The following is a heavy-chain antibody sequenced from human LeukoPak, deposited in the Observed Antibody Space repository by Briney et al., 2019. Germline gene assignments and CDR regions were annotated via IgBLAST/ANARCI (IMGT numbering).Heavy chain of an antibody. J-gene: IGHJ4*02. Sequence: GRSLRLSCAASGFTFSSYGMHWVRQAPGKGLEWVAVISYDGSNKYYADSVKGRFTISRDNSKNTLYLQMNSLRAEDTAVYYCAKDIRLGVYNYFDYWGQGTLVTVSS. CDR1: GFTFSSYG. CDR2: ISYDGSNK. D-gene: IGHD1-14*01. CDR3: AKDIRLGVYNYFDY. V-gene: IGHV3-30*18.